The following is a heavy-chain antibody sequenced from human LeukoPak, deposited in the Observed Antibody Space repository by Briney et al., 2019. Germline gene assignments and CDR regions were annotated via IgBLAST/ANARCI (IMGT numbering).Heavy chain of an antibody. J-gene: IGHJ4*02. CDR1: GGSFSGYY. CDR2: INHSGST. V-gene: IGHV4-34*01. CDR3: ARRHYDGSGYSEFDY. D-gene: IGHD3-22*01. Sequence: SETLSLTCAVYGGSFSGYYWSWIRQPPGKGLEWIGEINHSGSTNYNPSLKSRVTISVDTSKNQFSLKLSSVTAADTAVYYCARRHYDGSGYSEFDYWGQGTLVTVSS.